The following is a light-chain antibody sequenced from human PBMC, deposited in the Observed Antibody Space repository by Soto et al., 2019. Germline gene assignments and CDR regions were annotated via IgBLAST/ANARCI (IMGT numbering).Light chain of an antibody. J-gene: IGKJ1*01. Sequence: EIVMTQSPDTLSVSPGERATLSCRASQSVSDRVVWYQKKSGQAPSLLIYAASTRAAGVPARFSGSGSGTEFTLTINSLQSEDFAVYYCQQHENWPRTFGQGTKVDIK. CDR3: QQHENWPRT. CDR2: AAS. V-gene: IGKV3-15*01. CDR1: QSVSDR.